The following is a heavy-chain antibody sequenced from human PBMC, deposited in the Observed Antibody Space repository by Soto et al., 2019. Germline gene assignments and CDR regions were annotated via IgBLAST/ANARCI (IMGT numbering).Heavy chain of an antibody. CDR2: MNPNSGNT. CDR3: ARRSMVRGDTASRFDP. D-gene: IGHD3-10*01. V-gene: IGHV1-8*01. CDR1: GYPFTSYD. Sequence: GSVKVCFKACGYPFTSYDINLVRQATGQGLEWMGWMNPNSGNTGYAQKFQGRVTMTRNTSISTAYMELSSLRSEDTAVYYCARRSMVRGDTASRFDPWGQGTMVTVSS. J-gene: IGHJ5*02.